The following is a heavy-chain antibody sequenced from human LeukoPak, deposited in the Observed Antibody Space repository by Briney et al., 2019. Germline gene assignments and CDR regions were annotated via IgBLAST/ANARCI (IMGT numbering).Heavy chain of an antibody. CDR1: GFIFSSYS. J-gene: IGHJ6*02. V-gene: IGHV3-23*01. Sequence: GGSLRLSCAASGFIFSSYSMSWVRQAPGKGLEWVSVITGSGGNTYYADSVKGRFTISKDNSKNTLYLQMNSLRAEDTAVYYCARDLVSGYSSSWYDYYYYGMDVWGQGTTVTVSS. CDR2: ITGSGGNT. CDR3: ARDLVSGYSSSWYDYYYYGMDV. D-gene: IGHD6-13*01.